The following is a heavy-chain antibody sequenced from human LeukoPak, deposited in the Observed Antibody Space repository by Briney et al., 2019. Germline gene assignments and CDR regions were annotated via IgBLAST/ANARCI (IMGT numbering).Heavy chain of an antibody. D-gene: IGHD3-10*01. CDR2: IYYSGST. Sequence: SETLSLTCAVSGVSISSGGYSWSWIRQPPGKGLEWIGYIYYSGSTYYNPSLKSRVTISVDTSKNQFALKLSSVTAADTAVYYCARRTVRGVIKYWDQGSLVTVSS. CDR3: ARRTVRGVIKY. V-gene: IGHV4-30-4*07. J-gene: IGHJ4*02. CDR1: GVSISSGGYS.